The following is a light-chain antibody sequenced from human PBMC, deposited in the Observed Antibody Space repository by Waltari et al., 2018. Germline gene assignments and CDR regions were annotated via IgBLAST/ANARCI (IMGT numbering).Light chain of an antibody. CDR1: NRDIGGSNY. J-gene: IGLJ3*02. CDR2: EVS. Sequence: QSALTQPASVSGSPGQSITISCTGTNRDIGGSNYVSWYQQHPAKAPKLIISEVSNRPSGVSQRFSGSKSGYTASLTISGLRAEDEATYYCSSFSSSTTLVVFGGGTKVTVL. V-gene: IGLV2-14*01. CDR3: SSFSSSTTLVV.